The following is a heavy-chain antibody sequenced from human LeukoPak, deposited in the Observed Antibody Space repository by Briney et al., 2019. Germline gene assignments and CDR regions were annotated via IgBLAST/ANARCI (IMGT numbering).Heavy chain of an antibody. CDR2: IWYDGSNK. J-gene: IGHJ4*02. V-gene: IGHV3-33*01. CDR3: ASGGHSSSWYVTGY. Sequence: GRSLRLSCAASGFTFSSYGMHWVRQAPGKGLEWMAIIWYDGSNKYYTESVKGRFTISRDQSKNTVYLQMNTLRAEDTAVYYCASGGHSSSWYVTGYWGQGTLVTVSS. CDR1: GFTFSSYG. D-gene: IGHD6-13*01.